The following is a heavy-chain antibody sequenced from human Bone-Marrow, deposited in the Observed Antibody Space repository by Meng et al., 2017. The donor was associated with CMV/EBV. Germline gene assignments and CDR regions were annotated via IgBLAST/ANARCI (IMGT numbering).Heavy chain of an antibody. CDR3: ASVDIVVVPAPTDY. CDR2: ISAYNGNT. Sequence: ASVKVSCKASGYTFTSYGISWVRQAPGQGLEWMGWISAYNGNTNYAQKLQGRVTMTTDTSTSTAYMELRSLRSDDTAVYYCASVDIVVVPAPTDYWGQGTLVTVSS. D-gene: IGHD2-2*03. CDR1: GYTFTSYG. J-gene: IGHJ4*02. V-gene: IGHV1-18*01.